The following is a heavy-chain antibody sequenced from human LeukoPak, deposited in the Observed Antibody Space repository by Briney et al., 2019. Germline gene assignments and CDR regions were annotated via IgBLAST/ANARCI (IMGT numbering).Heavy chain of an antibody. Sequence: SVKVSCKASGGTFSSCAISWVRQAPGQGLEWMGRIIPILGIANYAQKFQGRVTITADKSTSTAYMELSSLRSEDTAVYYCARGRSYAAAWVSWFDPWGQGTLVTVSS. CDR2: IIPILGIA. CDR1: GGTFSSCA. D-gene: IGHD6-13*01. CDR3: ARGRSYAAAWVSWFDP. V-gene: IGHV1-69*04. J-gene: IGHJ5*02.